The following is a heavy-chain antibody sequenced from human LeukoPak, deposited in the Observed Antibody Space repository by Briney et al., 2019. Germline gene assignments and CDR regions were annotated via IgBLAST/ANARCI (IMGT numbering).Heavy chain of an antibody. Sequence: SETLSLTCTVSGGSISSYYWNWIRQPPGKGLEWIGEINHSGSTNYNPSLKSRVTISVDTSKNQFSLKLSSVTAADTAVYYCARPRRYCSGGSCYWGAFDIWGQGTMVTVSS. CDR1: GGSISSYY. J-gene: IGHJ3*02. CDR2: INHSGST. CDR3: ARPRRYCSGGSCYWGAFDI. D-gene: IGHD2-15*01. V-gene: IGHV4-34*01.